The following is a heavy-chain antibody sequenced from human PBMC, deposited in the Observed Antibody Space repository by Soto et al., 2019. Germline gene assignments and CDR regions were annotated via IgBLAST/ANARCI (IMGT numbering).Heavy chain of an antibody. CDR3: ARRKGDYYDSSGYHYYFDY. D-gene: IGHD3-22*01. Sequence: ASVKVSCKASGYTFTGHYMHWVRQAPGQGLEWMGWINPNSGGTKSAQKFQGRVTMTRDTSISTAYMELSRLRSDDTDVYYCARRKGDYYDSSGYHYYFDYWGQGTLVTVSS. CDR2: INPNSGGT. CDR1: GYTFTGHY. V-gene: IGHV1-2*02. J-gene: IGHJ4*02.